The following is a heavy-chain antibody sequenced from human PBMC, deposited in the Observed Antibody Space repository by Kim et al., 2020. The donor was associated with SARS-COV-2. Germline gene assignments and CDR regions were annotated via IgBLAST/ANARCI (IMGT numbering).Heavy chain of an antibody. V-gene: IGHV3-21*01. CDR3: ARGDVLRFLEMPYYYMDV. Sequence: GGSLRLSCAASGFTFSSYSMNWVRQAPGMGLEWVSSISSSSSYIYYADSVKGRFTISRDNAKNSLYLQMNSLRAEDTAVYYCARGDVLRFLEMPYYYMDVWGKGTTVTVSS. CDR2: ISSSSSYI. D-gene: IGHD3-3*01. CDR1: GFTFSSYS. J-gene: IGHJ6*03.